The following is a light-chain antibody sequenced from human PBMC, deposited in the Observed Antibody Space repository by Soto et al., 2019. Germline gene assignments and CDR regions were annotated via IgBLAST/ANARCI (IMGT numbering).Light chain of an antibody. CDR2: DAS. CDR3: QQYDNLPLT. J-gene: IGKJ4*01. CDR1: QDISNY. V-gene: IGKV1-33*01. Sequence: DIHMNQLSSSLSSSVGDRVTITCQASQDISNYLNWYQQKPGKAPKLLIYDASNLETGVPSRFSGSGSGTDFTFTISSLQPEDIATYYCQQYDNLPLTFGGGTKV.